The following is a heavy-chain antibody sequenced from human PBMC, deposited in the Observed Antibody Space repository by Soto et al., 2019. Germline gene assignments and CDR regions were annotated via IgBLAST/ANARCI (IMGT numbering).Heavy chain of an antibody. J-gene: IGHJ6*02. CDR3: AREVAPDALTTSSRMDG. Sequence: GGSLRLSCVASGLTISSHWMHWVRRAPGNGLVWVSRIKGDGSSTSYADSVKGRFTISRDNAKNTLFLQMKSLRAEDTAVYYCAREVAPDALTTSSRMDGCGQGTTVTV. CDR2: IKGDGSST. V-gene: IGHV3-74*01. CDR1: GLTISSHW. D-gene: IGHD2-2*01.